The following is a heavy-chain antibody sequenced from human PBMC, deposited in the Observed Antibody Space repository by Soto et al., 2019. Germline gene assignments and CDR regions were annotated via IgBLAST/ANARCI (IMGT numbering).Heavy chain of an antibody. Sequence: GGSLRLSYAASGFTFSSYGMHWVRQAPGKGLEWVAVISYDGSNKYYADSVKGRFTISRDNSKNTLYLQMNSLRAEDTAYYDILTGYLDFDYWGQGTLVTVSS. V-gene: IGHV3-30*03. CDR2: ISYDGSNK. J-gene: IGHJ4*02. D-gene: IGHD3-9*01. CDR1: GFTFSSYG. CDR3: LTGYLDFDY.